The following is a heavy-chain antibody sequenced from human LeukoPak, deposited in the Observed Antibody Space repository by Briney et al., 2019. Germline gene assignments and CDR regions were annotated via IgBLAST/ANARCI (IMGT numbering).Heavy chain of an antibody. D-gene: IGHD6-13*01. CDR1: GGSFSGYY. Sequence: SETLSLTCAVYGGSFSGYYWSWIRQPPGKGLEWIGEINHSGSTNYNPSLKSRVTISVVTSKNQFSLKLNSVTAADTAVYYCARAQGYTWGQGILVTVSS. J-gene: IGHJ5*02. V-gene: IGHV4-34*01. CDR3: ARAQGYT. CDR2: INHSGST.